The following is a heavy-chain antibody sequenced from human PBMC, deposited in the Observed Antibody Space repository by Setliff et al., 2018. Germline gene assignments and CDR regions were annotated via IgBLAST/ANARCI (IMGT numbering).Heavy chain of an antibody. Sequence: SETLSLTCAVYGGSFSGYYWSWIRQPPGKGLEWIGEINHSGSTNYNPSFQSRVTMSVDRSKNQFSLNLRAMTAADTAVYYRAREGGGSGWTPDSWGQGTLVTVSS. CDR1: GGSFSGYY. V-gene: IGHV4-34*01. CDR3: AREGGGSGWTPDS. CDR2: INHSGST. J-gene: IGHJ4*02. D-gene: IGHD6-19*01.